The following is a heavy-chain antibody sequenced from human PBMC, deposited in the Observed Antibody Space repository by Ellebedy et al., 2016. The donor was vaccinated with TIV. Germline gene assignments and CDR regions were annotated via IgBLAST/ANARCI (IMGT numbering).Heavy chain of an antibody. CDR3: ARLRTVAARRYYFDY. J-gene: IGHJ4*02. Sequence: SETLSLXXAVYGGSFSDSWWSWIRQPPGKGLEWIGEFTRSGGTNYNPSLKNRVTISAETSKNQFSLKLSSVTAADTAVYYCARLRTVAARRYYFDYWGQGTLVTVSS. CDR2: FTRSGGT. V-gene: IGHV4-34*01. CDR1: GGSFSDSW. D-gene: IGHD6-6*01.